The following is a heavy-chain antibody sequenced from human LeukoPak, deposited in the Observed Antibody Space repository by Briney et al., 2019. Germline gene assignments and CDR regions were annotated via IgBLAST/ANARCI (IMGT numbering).Heavy chain of an antibody. CDR2: IYYSGST. D-gene: IGHD6-19*01. J-gene: IGHJ4*02. V-gene: IGHV4-39*01. CDR1: GGSISSSSYY. Sequence: PSETLSLTCTVSGGSISSSSYYWGWIRPPPGKGVEWIGSIYYSGSTYYKPSLKSRVTISVDTSKNQFSLKLSSVTAADTAVYYCARSGSGWFDYWGQGTLVTVSS. CDR3: ARSGSGWFDY.